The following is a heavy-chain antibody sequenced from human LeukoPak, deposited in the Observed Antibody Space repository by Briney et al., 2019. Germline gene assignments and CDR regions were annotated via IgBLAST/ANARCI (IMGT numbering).Heavy chain of an antibody. V-gene: IGHV3-64*01. Sequence: GGSLRLSCAASGFTFSSYAMHWVRQAPGKGLEYVSAISSNGGSTYYANSVKGRFTISRDNSKNTLYLQMGSLRAEDMAVYYCARESDYGDYGVLWGQGTLVTVSS. D-gene: IGHD4-17*01. CDR3: ARESDYGDYGVL. CDR2: ISSNGGST. J-gene: IGHJ4*02. CDR1: GFTFSSYA.